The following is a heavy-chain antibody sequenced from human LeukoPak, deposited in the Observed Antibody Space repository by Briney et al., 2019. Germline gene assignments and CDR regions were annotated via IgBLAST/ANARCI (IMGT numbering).Heavy chain of an antibody. D-gene: IGHD5-18*01. Sequence: GGSLRLSCAASGFIFNEFYMSWVRQAPGKGLEWVSSISSSSSYIYYADSVKGRFTISRDNAKNSLYLQMNSLRAEDTALYYCAKPRGGYSYGSAFDYWGRGTLVTVSS. J-gene: IGHJ4*02. CDR3: AKPRGGYSYGSAFDY. CDR2: ISSSSSYI. V-gene: IGHV3-21*04. CDR1: GFIFNEFY.